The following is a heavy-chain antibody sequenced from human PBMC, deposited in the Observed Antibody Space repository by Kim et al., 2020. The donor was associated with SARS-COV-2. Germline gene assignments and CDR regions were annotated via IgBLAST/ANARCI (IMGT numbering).Heavy chain of an antibody. CDR1: GFTFSSYA. CDR2: ISGSGGST. CDR3: APPPVDWLLYLIPHY. Sequence: GGSLRLSCAASGFTFSSYAMSWVRQAPGKGLEWVSAISGSGGSTYYADSVKGRFTISRDNSKNTLYLQMNSLRAEDTAVYYCAPPPVDWLLYLIPHYWGQGTLVTVSS. V-gene: IGHV3-23*01. D-gene: IGHD3-9*01. J-gene: IGHJ4*02.